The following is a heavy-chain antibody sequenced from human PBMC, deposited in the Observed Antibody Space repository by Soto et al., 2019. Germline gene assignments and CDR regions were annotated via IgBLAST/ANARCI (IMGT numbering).Heavy chain of an antibody. CDR1: GFAFNNYG. V-gene: IGHV3-21*01. CDR2: ISKSGYT. D-gene: IGHD2-2*01. J-gene: IGHJ4*02. CDR3: AREDSIIIPAVSDF. Sequence: PGGSLRLSCTVSGFAFNNYGINWVRQAPGKGLEWVSSISKSGYTYYSDSVKGRFTISRDNAKNSVSLQMNTLRVEDTAVYYCAREDSIIIPAVSDFWGQGTQVTVSS.